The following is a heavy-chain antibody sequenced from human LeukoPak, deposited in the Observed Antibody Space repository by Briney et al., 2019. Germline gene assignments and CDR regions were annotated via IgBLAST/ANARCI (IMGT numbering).Heavy chain of an antibody. D-gene: IGHD3-10*01. J-gene: IGHJ6*03. CDR1: GGSISSGDYY. Sequence: ASETLSLTCTVSGGSISSGDYYWSWIRQPPGKGLEWIGYIYYSGSTYYNPSLKSRVTISVDTSKNQFSLKLSSVTAADTAVYYCARRILRGGYYMDVWGKGTTVTVSS. CDR2: IYYSGST. CDR3: ARRILRGGYYMDV. V-gene: IGHV4-30-4*08.